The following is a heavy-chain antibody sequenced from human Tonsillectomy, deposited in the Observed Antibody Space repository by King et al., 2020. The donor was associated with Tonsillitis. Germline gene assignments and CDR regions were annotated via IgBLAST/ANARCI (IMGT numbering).Heavy chain of an antibody. Sequence: LQLQESGPGLVKPSETLSLTCTVSGGSISSSSYYWGWIRQPPGKGLEWIGSIYYSGSTYYNPSLKSRVTISVDTSKNQFSLKLSSVTAADTAVYYCARQNYDSSGYAEFDYWGQGTLVTVSS. CDR1: GGSISSSSYY. J-gene: IGHJ4*02. D-gene: IGHD3-22*01. CDR3: ARQNYDSSGYAEFDY. V-gene: IGHV4-39*01. CDR2: IYYSGST.